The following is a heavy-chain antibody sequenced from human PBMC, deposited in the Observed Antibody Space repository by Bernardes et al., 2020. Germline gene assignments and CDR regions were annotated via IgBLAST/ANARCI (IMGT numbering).Heavy chain of an antibody. CDR2: IYSGGST. CDR3: ARAKIVMTTVTTMGYYGMDV. D-gene: IGHD4-17*01. J-gene: IGHJ6*04. CDR1: GFTVSSNY. V-gene: IGHV3-53*01. Sequence: SLRLSCAASGFTVSSNYMSWVRQAPGKGLEWVSVIYSGGSTYYADSVKGRFTISRDNSKNTLYLQMNSLRAEDTAVYYCARAKIVMTTVTTMGYYGMDVWGKGTTVTVSS.